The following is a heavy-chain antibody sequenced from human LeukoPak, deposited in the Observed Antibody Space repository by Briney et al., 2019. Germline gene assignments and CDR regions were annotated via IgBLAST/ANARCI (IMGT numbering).Heavy chain of an antibody. CDR3: ARDLRLTTIFGVVSN. V-gene: IGHV3-66*02. CDR1: GFTLSSNY. J-gene: IGHJ4*02. Sequence: GGSLRLSCAASGFTLSSNYMSWVRQAPGKGLEWVSVIYSGGSTYYTDCVKGRFTISRDNSMNTLYLQMNSLRAEDTAVYYCARDLRLTTIFGVVSNWGQGTLVTVSS. CDR2: IYSGGST. D-gene: IGHD3-3*01.